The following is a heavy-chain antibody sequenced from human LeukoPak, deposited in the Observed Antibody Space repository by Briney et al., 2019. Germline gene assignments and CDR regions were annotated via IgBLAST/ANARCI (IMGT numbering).Heavy chain of an antibody. CDR2: IIPIFGTA. J-gene: IGHJ4*02. Sequence: GASVKVSCKASGGTFSSYAISWVRQAPGQGLEWMGGIIPIFGTANYAQKFQGRVTITADESTSTAYMELSSLRSEDTAVYYCARGPRYSYESLYYFDYWGQGTLVTVSS. V-gene: IGHV1-69*13. CDR3: ARGPRYSYESLYYFDY. D-gene: IGHD5-18*01. CDR1: GGTFSSYA.